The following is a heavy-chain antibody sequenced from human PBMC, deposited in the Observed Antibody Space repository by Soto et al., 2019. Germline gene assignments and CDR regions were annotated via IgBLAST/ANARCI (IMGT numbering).Heavy chain of an antibody. V-gene: IGHV1-69*13. CDR2: IIPIFGTA. J-gene: IGHJ6*02. Sequence: SVKVSCKASGGTFSIYAISWVRQAPGQGLEWMGGIIPIFGTANYAQKFQGRVTITADESTSKAYMELSSLRSEDTAVYYCARSYYYGSGSYYGGFYYYYGMDVWDQGTTVTVSS. D-gene: IGHD3-10*01. CDR1: GGTFSIYA. CDR3: ARSYYYGSGSYYGGFYYYYGMDV.